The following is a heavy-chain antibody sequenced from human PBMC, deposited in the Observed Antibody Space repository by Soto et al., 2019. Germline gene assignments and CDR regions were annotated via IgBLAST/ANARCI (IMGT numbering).Heavy chain of an antibody. CDR3: ARGAGDGYCGGTSCYLGFYYGMDV. V-gene: IGHV3-48*02. Sequence: GGSLRLSCAASGFTFSSYSLNWVRQAPGKGLEWVSYISSSSSTIYYADSVKGRFTISRDNAKNSLFLQMNSLRDEDTAVYYCARGAGDGYCGGTSCYLGFYYGMDVWGQGTTVTVSS. J-gene: IGHJ6*02. CDR2: ISSSSSTI. D-gene: IGHD2-2*01. CDR1: GFTFSSYS.